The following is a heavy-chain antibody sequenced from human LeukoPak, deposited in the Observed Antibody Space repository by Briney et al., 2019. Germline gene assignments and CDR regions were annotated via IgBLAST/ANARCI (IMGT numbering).Heavy chain of an antibody. J-gene: IGHJ3*02. V-gene: IGHV4-39*07. CDR1: GGSISTANYY. CDR3: AKSHGYGLVDI. Sequence: TSETLSLTCTVSGGSISTANYYWGWVRQPPGKGLEWIGNIFYSGSTYYSPPLKSRLTISLDTSRNQFSLRLNSVTAADTAVYYCAKSHGYGLVDIWGQGTMVTGSS. CDR2: IFYSGST. D-gene: IGHD3-10*01.